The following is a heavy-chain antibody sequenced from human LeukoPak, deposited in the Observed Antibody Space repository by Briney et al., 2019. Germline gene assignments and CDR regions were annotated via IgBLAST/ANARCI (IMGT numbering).Heavy chain of an antibody. CDR1: GGSFSGYY. CDR2: INHSGST. Sequence: PSETLFLTCAVYGGSFSGYYWSWIRQPPGKGLEWIGEINHSGSTNYNPSLKSRVTISVDTSKNQFSLKLSSVTAADTAVYYCARSFYDFWSGDAFDIWGQGTMVTVSS. CDR3: ARSFYDFWSGDAFDI. D-gene: IGHD3-3*01. V-gene: IGHV4-34*01. J-gene: IGHJ3*02.